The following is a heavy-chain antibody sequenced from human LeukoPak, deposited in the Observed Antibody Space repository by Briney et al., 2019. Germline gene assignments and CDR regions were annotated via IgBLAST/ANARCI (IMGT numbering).Heavy chain of an antibody. V-gene: IGHV3-9*01. CDR1: GFTFDDYA. J-gene: IGHJ6*03. Sequence: PGGSLRLSCAASGFTFDDYAMHWVRQAPGKGLEWVSGISWNSGSIGYADSVKGRFTISRDNAKNSLYLQMNSLRAEDTALYYCARAGSRWGYGRYYYYMDVWGKGTTVTISS. CDR3: ARAGSRWGYGRYYYYMDV. CDR2: ISWNSGSI. D-gene: IGHD5-12*01.